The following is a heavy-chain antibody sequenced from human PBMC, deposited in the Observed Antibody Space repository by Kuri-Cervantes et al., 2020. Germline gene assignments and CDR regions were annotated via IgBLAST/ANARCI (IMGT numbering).Heavy chain of an antibody. D-gene: IGHD2-2*02. Sequence: GGSLRLSCAASGFTFSSYAMHWVRQAPGKGLEWVAVISYDGSNKYYADSVKGRFTISRDNSKNTLYLQMNSLRAEDTAVYYCRRYCSSTSCDNWYFDLWGRGTLVTVSS. CDR1: GFTFSSYA. CDR3: RRYCSSTSCDNWYFDL. J-gene: IGHJ2*01. CDR2: ISYDGSNK. V-gene: IGHV3-30-3*01.